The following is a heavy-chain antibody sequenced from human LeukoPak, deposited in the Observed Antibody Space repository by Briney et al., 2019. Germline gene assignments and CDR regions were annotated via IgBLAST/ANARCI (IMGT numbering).Heavy chain of an antibody. J-gene: IGHJ4*02. Sequence: QRWGSLRLSCAASGFTFSGSAMHWVRQASGKGLEWVGRIRSKTNSYATAYAASVKGRFTISRDDSKNTAYLQMNSLKTEDTAVYYCTRYYYDGSGYYYLFDYWGQGTLVTVSS. D-gene: IGHD3-22*01. CDR3: TRYYYDGSGYYYLFDY. V-gene: IGHV3-73*01. CDR1: GFTFSGSA. CDR2: IRSKTNSYAT.